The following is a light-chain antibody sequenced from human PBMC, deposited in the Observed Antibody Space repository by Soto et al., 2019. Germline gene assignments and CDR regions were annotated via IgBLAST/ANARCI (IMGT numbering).Light chain of an antibody. Sequence: EIVLTQSPGTLSLSPGERATLSCRASQSVSSSYLAWYQQKPGQAPRLLIYGASSRATGIPDRFSGSGSGTDFTLTISRLEPEDCAVYYCQQYGSSLYTFGQGTKLKIK. CDR2: GAS. CDR1: QSVSSSY. J-gene: IGKJ2*01. CDR3: QQYGSSLYT. V-gene: IGKV3-20*01.